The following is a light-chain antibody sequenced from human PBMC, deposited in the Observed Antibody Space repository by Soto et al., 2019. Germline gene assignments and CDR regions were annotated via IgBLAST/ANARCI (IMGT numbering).Light chain of an antibody. CDR3: SSYTASSTLYV. Sequence: QSVLTQPASVSGSPGQSITISCTGTSSDVGTYNYVSWYQQHPGKAPKVMIYEVTYRPSGVSNRFSGSKSGNTASLTISGLQAEDEAEYHCSSYTASSTLYVFGTGTKVTVL. V-gene: IGLV2-14*01. CDR1: SSDVGTYNY. CDR2: EVT. J-gene: IGLJ1*01.